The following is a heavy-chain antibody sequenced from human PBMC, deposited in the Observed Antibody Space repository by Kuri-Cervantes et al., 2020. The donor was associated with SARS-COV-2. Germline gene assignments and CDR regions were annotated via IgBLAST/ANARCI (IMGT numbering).Heavy chain of an antibody. CDR3: ARGGTYYYDRSGFDWFDP. CDR1: GGSFSNFL. V-gene: IGHV4-34*01. Sequence: SETLSLTCGVYGGSFSNFLWDWVRQPPGKGLEWIGEINYSGTTNYNPSLKSRVTISVDPSKNLFSLNLTSVTAADTAMYYCARGGTYYYDRSGFDWFDPWGQGTLVTVSS. CDR2: INYSGTT. J-gene: IGHJ5*02. D-gene: IGHD3-22*01.